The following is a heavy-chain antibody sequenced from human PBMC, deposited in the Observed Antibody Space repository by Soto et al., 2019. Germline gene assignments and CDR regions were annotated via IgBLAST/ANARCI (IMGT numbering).Heavy chain of an antibody. Sequence: GGSLRLSCAASGFTLSTYFMSWVRQAPGKGLEWVSSISSSSTYIYYADSVKGRFTISRDNAKNSLYLQMNNLRAEDTAIYYCVRDYNDYGTFDYWGQGALVTVSS. CDR2: ISSSSTYI. V-gene: IGHV3-21*01. D-gene: IGHD4-17*01. CDR1: GFTLSTYF. J-gene: IGHJ4*02. CDR3: VRDYNDYGTFDY.